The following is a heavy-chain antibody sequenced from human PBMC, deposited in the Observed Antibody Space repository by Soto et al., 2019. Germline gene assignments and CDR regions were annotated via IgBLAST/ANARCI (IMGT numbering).Heavy chain of an antibody. J-gene: IGHJ4*02. CDR2: VIPLFGTT. D-gene: IGHD6-13*01. V-gene: IGHV1-69*13. CDR1: GGTFSNYA. CDR3: ARDSRAFGNSWYFPGY. Sequence: GASVKVSCKASGGTFSNYAISWVRLVPGQGLEWMGGVIPLFGTTNYAQKFQGRVTITADDSTGTAYMELSSLRYEDTALYYCARDSRAFGNSWYFPGYWGQGTLVTVSS.